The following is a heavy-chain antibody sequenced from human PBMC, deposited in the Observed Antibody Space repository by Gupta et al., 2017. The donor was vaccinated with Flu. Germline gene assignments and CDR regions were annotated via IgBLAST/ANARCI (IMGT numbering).Heavy chain of an antibody. Sequence: VQLLQSGAEVTKPGASLTISCYSSGYKFTSYWIGWVRQTPGKGLEWMGIIYPGDSDVRYSPSFEGQVTISVDKSSSTTYLHLSNLQASDTATFYCARFSRGGNCDVWGRGTLVTVSS. CDR2: IYPGDSDV. CDR3: ARFSRGGNCDV. CDR1: GYKFTSYW. J-gene: IGHJ2*01. D-gene: IGHD2-15*01. V-gene: IGHV5-51*01.